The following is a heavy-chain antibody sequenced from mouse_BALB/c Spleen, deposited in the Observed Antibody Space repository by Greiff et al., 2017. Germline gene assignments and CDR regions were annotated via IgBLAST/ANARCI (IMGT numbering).Heavy chain of an antibody. CDR1: GYTFTSYW. CDR3: ARFYDYDSWFAY. Sequence: VQLQQPGAELVKPGASVKLSCKASGYTFTSYWMHWVKQRPGQGLEWIGEINPSNGRTNYNEKFKSKATLTVDKSSSTAYMQLSSLTSEDSAVYYCARFYDYDSWFAYGGQGTLVTVSA. V-gene: IGHV1S81*02. CDR2: INPSNGRT. D-gene: IGHD2-4*01. J-gene: IGHJ3*01.